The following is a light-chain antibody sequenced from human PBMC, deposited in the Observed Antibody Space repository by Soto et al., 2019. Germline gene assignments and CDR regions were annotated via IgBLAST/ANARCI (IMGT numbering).Light chain of an antibody. Sequence: DLQMTQSPSSLSASVGDRVTITCRASESINRHLNWYQQKPGKAPKLLIYAASSMQNGVPSRFSGSGSGTDFTLTISNLQPEDFATYYCQQSYSTLSFTFGQGTRLEIK. J-gene: IGKJ5*01. CDR1: ESINRH. V-gene: IGKV1-39*01. CDR2: AAS. CDR3: QQSYSTLSFT.